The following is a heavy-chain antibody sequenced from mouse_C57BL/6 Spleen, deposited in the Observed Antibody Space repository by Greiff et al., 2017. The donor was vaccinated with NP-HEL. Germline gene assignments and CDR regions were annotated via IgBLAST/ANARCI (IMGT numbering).Heavy chain of an antibody. D-gene: IGHD1-1*01. V-gene: IGHV14-4*01. CDR3: TTRVYYYGSSYWYFDV. CDR2: IDPENGDT. J-gene: IGHJ1*03. CDR1: GFNIKDDY. Sequence: EVQLQQSGAELVRPGASVKLSCTASGFNIKDDYMHWVKQRPEQGLEWIGWIDPENGDTEYASKFQGKASITADTSSNTAYLQLSSLTSEDTAVYYCTTRVYYYGSSYWYFDVWGTGTTVTVSS.